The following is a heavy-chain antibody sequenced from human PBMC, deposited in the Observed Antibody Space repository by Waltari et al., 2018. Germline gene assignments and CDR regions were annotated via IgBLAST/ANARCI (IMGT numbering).Heavy chain of an antibody. D-gene: IGHD2-21*02. CDR3: ARLVTRTYYYYGMDV. V-gene: IGHV4-34*01. J-gene: IGHJ6*02. CDR2: INHSGST. CDR1: GGSFSGYY. Sequence: VQLQQWGAGLLKPSETLSLTCAVYGGSFSGYYWSWIRQPPGKGLEWIGEINHSGSTNYNPSLKSRVTISVDTSKNQFSLKLSSVTAADTAVYYCARLVTRTYYYYGMDVWGQGTTVTVSS.